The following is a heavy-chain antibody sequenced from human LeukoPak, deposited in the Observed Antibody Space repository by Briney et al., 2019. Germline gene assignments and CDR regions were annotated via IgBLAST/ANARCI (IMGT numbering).Heavy chain of an antibody. CDR3: AKDQGDSYYYGSGSYHGPDY. CDR2: ISYDGSNK. J-gene: IGHJ4*02. Sequence: GGSLRLSCAASGFTFSSYGMHWVRQAPGKGLEWVAVISYDGSNKYYADSVKGRFTISRDNSKNTLYLQMNSLRAEDTAVYYCAKDQGDSYYYGSGSYHGPDYWGQGTLVTVSP. D-gene: IGHD3-10*01. V-gene: IGHV3-30*18. CDR1: GFTFSSYG.